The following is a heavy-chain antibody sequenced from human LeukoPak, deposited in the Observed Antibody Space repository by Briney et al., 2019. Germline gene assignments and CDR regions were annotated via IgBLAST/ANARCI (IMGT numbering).Heavy chain of an antibody. CDR1: GGTISSSGYY. J-gene: IGHJ4*02. Sequence: SETLSLTCSVPGGTISSSGYYWRWIRQPPGKGLEWIGSIYYSGSTYQNPSLKSRVTISIDTSKNQFSRKLRSVTAADTAVYYFARIAADILWYFDYWGQGTLVTVSS. V-gene: IGHV4-39*01. CDR3: ARIAADILWYFDY. D-gene: IGHD6-13*01. CDR2: IYYSGST.